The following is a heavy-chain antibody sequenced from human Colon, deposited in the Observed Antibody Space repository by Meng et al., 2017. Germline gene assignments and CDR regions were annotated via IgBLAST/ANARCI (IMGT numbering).Heavy chain of an antibody. D-gene: IGHD3-22*01. V-gene: IGHV1-46*01. CDR1: GYTFTSYY. Sequence: ASVKVSCKASGYTFTSYYMHWVRQAPGQGLEWMGITNPSGGTTTYAQKFQGGLTLTSDTSTSTVYMELSRLTSEDTAVYYCARDLVGYDAFDIWGQGTLVTVSS. J-gene: IGHJ3*02. CDR2: TNPSGGTT. CDR3: ARDLVGYDAFDI.